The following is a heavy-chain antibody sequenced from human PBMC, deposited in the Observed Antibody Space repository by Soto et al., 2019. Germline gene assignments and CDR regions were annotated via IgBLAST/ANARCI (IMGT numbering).Heavy chain of an antibody. Sequence: SVKVSCKXSGGTFSSYAIAWVRQAPGQGLEWMGGIIPIFGIPNYAQKFQGRVAITADESTNTAYMELSSLRSDDTAVYYCAKAAQTRFNWNDLGNWFDPWGQGTLVTVSS. D-gene: IGHD1-1*01. V-gene: IGHV1-69*13. J-gene: IGHJ5*02. CDR1: GGTFSSYA. CDR2: IIPIFGIP. CDR3: AKAAQTRFNWNDLGNWFDP.